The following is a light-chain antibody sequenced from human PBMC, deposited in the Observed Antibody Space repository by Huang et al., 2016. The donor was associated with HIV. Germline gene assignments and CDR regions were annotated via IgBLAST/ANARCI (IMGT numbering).Light chain of an antibody. Sequence: EIVLTQSTATLSLSPGERATLSCRASQSGDRYLAWYQQKPGQAPRLLIHDASHRATGIPARFSGSGSETDFTLTISSLEPEDFAVYYCHQRSNWPQTFGQGTKVEIK. CDR1: QSGDRY. V-gene: IGKV3-11*01. J-gene: IGKJ2*01. CDR2: DAS. CDR3: HQRSNWPQT.